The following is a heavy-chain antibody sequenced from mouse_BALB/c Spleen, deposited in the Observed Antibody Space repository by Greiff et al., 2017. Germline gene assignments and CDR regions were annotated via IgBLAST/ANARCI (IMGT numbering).Heavy chain of an antibody. D-gene: IGHD2-2*01. Sequence: VQRVESGAELARPGASVKLSCKASGYTFTSYWMQWVKQRPGQGLEWIGAIYPGDGDTRYTQKFKGKATLTADKSSSTAYMQLSSLASEDSAVYYCARRGLQAMDYWGQGTSVTVSS. J-gene: IGHJ4*01. CDR2: IYPGDGDT. CDR3: ARRGLQAMDY. CDR1: GYTFTSYW. V-gene: IGHV1-87*01.